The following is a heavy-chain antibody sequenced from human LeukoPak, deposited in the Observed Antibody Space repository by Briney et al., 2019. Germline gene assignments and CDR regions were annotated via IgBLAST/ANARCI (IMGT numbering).Heavy chain of an antibody. D-gene: IGHD3-16*01. Sequence: PSETLSLTCTVSGASIRTYYWSWLRQPPGKGLEWIGSLYCGSTNSNPSLKSRVIISSDTSKNQFYLRLSSVTAADTALYYCARVLGGNSNWFDPWDQGTLVTVSS. J-gene: IGHJ5*02. V-gene: IGHV4-59*01. CDR3: ARVLGGNSNWFDP. CDR2: LYCGST. CDR1: GASIRTYY.